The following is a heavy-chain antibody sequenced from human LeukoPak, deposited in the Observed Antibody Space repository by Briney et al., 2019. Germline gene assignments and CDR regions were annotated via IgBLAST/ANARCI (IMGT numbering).Heavy chain of an antibody. CDR3: AKKYRSVQFFYMDV. J-gene: IGHJ6*03. V-gene: IGHV3-23*01. Sequence: GGSLRLSCAASGFTFSSYSMSWVRQAPGKGLEWISGISVSGHRTYHAASVKGRFTISRDNSKNTLYLQMNSLRAEDTAIYYCAKKYRSVQFFYMDVWGKGTTVTISS. CDR2: ISVSGHRT. D-gene: IGHD2-2*01. CDR1: GFTFSSYS.